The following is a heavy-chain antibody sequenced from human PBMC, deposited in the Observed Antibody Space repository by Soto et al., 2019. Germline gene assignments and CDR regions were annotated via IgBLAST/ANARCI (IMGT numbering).Heavy chain of an antibody. V-gene: IGHV3-23*01. CDR1: GFTFSDSA. CDR3: AKDQSRLNWYGMDV. Sequence: GGSLRLSCSPSGFTFSDSAMSWVRQAPEKGLEWVPAINGLGGSTYYADSVKGRFTISRDNSKNTLYLLMNTLRPEDTAIYYCAKDQSRLNWYGMDVWGQGTTVTVSS. D-gene: IGHD5-12*01. CDR2: INGLGGST. J-gene: IGHJ6*02.